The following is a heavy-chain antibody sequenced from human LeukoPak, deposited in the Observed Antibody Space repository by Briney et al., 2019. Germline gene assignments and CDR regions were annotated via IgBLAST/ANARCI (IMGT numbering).Heavy chain of an antibody. D-gene: IGHD3-10*01. CDR3: ARAMQGVTNWFDP. Sequence: ASVKVSCKASGYTFTSYDINWVRQATGQGLEWMGWMDPNSGNTGYAQKFQGRVTMTRDTSISTAYMELSRLRSDDTAVYYCARAMQGVTNWFDPWGQGTLVTVSS. V-gene: IGHV1-8*01. J-gene: IGHJ5*02. CDR2: MDPNSGNT. CDR1: GYTFTSYD.